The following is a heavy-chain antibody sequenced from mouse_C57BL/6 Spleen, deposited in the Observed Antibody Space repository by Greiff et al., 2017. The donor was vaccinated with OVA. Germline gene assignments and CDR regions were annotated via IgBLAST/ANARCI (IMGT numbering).Heavy chain of an antibody. V-gene: IGHV2-2*01. Sequence: VQVVESGPGLVQPSQSLSITCTVSGFSLTSYGVHWVRQSPGKGLEWLGVIWSGGSTDYNAAFISRLSISKDNSKSQVFFKMNSLQADDTAIYYCATKGSGYVVYAMDYWGQGTSVTVSS. CDR3: ATKGSGYVVYAMDY. J-gene: IGHJ4*01. CDR2: IWSGGST. D-gene: IGHD3-2*02. CDR1: GFSLTSYG.